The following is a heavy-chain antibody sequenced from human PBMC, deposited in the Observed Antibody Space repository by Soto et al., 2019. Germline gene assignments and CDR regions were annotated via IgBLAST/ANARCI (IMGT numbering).Heavy chain of an antibody. CDR1: GGTFSSYI. CDR3: ARLPHFYTDDVFDS. D-gene: IGHD3-16*01. CDR2: IIPILGIE. Sequence: QVQLVQSGAEVKKPGSSVKVSCKASGGTFSSYIISWVRQAPGQGLEWMGRIIPILGIENYAQEFQGRVTVTADKSTSTAYMGLSSLRSEDTAVYYWARLPHFYTDDVFDSWGQGTMVTVSS. V-gene: IGHV1-69*02. J-gene: IGHJ3*02.